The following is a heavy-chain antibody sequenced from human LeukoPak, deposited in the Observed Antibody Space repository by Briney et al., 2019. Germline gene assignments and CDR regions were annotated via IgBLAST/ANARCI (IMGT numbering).Heavy chain of an antibody. CDR2: SSAYNGNT. J-gene: IGHJ4*02. D-gene: IGHD2-15*01. Sequence: GASVTVSCKASGYTFTSYGISWVRQARGQGLEWIGWSSAYNGNTNYAQKLQGRVTMTTDTSTSTAYMELMSLRSDDTAVYYCARDDCSGGSCYDYWGQGTLVTVSS. V-gene: IGHV1-18*04. CDR3: ARDDCSGGSCYDY. CDR1: GYTFTSYG.